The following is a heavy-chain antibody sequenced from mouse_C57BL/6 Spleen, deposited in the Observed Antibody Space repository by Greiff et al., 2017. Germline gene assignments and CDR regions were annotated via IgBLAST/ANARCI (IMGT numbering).Heavy chain of an antibody. CDR3: ARDGNYEFAY. J-gene: IGHJ3*01. D-gene: IGHD2-1*01. V-gene: IGHV1-42*01. CDR1: GYSFTGYY. CDR2: INPSTGGT. Sequence: VQLQQSGPELVKPGASVKISCKASGYSFTGYYMNWVKQSPEKSLEWIGEINPSTGGTTYNQKFKAKATLTVDKSSSTAYMQLKSLTSEDSAVYYCARDGNYEFAYWGQGTLVTVSA.